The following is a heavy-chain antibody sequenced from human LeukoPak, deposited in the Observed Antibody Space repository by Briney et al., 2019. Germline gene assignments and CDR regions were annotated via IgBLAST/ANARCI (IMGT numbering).Heavy chain of an antibody. D-gene: IGHD2-15*01. J-gene: IGHJ3*01. CDR3: ATAQRCSGGTCYAWTDAFHV. CDR2: VHLNGGGT. Sequence: ASVKVSCKTSGYTFTTYAISWVRQAPGQGLEWLGWVHLNGGGTYRAQKFEGRVTVTKGSSISTASMELSGLTSDDTAVYYCATAQRCSGGTCYAWTDAFHVWGQGTMVIVSS. CDR1: GYTFTTYA. V-gene: IGHV1-2*02.